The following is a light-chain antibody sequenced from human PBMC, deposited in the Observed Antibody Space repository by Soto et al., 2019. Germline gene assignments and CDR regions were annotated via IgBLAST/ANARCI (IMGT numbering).Light chain of an antibody. CDR1: QSISNY. V-gene: IGKV1-39*01. CDR3: QQSYSSPRLT. CDR2: AAS. Sequence: DIQMTQSPSSLSASVGDRITISCRASQSISNYLNWYQQKPGKAPKLLICAASSLQSGVPSRLSGSGSGTDFTLTISSLQPEDFATYYCQQSYSSPRLTFGGGTKVETK. J-gene: IGKJ4*01.